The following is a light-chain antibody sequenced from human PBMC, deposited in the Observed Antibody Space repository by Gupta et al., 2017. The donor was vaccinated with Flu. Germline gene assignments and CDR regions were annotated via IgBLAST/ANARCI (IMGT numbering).Light chain of an antibody. CDR3: QQRSNGPPLT. CDR2: DAS. CDR1: QSVSSY. Sequence: EIVLTQSPATLSLSPGERATLSCRASQSVSSYLAWYQQKPGQAPRLLIYDASNRATGIPARFSGSGSGTDCTRTISSLEPEDFAVNYCQQRSNGPPLTFGPGTKVEI. V-gene: IGKV3-11*01. J-gene: IGKJ3*01.